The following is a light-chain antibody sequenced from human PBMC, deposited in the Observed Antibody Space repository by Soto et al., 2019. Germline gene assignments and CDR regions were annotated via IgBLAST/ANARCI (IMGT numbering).Light chain of an antibody. V-gene: IGKV1-39*01. CDR3: QQSYNAPIT. CDR1: QNIINY. Sequence: DIQMTQSPSSLCESVCDRVTITCLASQNIINYLNWYQQKPGKAPQLLIYVASRLESGVPSRFSGSGSGTDFTLTISSLQPEDFATYYCQQSYNAPITFGQGTRLEIK. CDR2: VAS. J-gene: IGKJ5*01.